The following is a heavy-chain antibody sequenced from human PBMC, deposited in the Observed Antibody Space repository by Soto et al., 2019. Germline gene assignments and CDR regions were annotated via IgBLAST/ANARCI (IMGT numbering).Heavy chain of an antibody. D-gene: IGHD6-6*01. CDR3: AHSRYSRSSFDY. J-gene: IGHJ4*02. V-gene: IGHV2-5*02. CDR1: GFSLTSNDVG. Sequence: SGPTLVNPTQTLTLTCTFSGFSLTSNDVGVGWIRQPPGKALEWLALIYWDDDKRYSPSLKSRLTITRDTSKNQVVLRMTNMDPVDTATYYCAHSRYSRSSFDYWGQGTLVTVSS. CDR2: IYWDDDK.